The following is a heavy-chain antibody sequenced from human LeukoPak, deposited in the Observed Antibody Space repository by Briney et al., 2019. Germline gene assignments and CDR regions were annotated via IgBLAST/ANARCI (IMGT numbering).Heavy chain of an antibody. Sequence: GGSLRLSCAASGFTFSIYGMHWVRQAPGKGLEWVAVISYAGSNPYYADSVKGRFTISTNNPKNTLSLQMNRLRAEDTAEYSGSKEYKAMVRGVIRSPLDYWGQGTLVTVSS. V-gene: IGHV3-30*18. CDR3: SKEYKAMVRGVIRSPLDY. D-gene: IGHD3-10*01. J-gene: IGHJ4*02. CDR1: GFTFSIYG. CDR2: ISYAGSNP.